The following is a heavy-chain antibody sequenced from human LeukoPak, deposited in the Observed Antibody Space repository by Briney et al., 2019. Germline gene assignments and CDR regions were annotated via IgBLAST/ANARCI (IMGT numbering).Heavy chain of an antibody. D-gene: IGHD3-10*01. CDR1: GFTFSYYS. CDR3: AKDHQARSLRFAGDFDY. V-gene: IGHV3-23*01. J-gene: IGHJ4*02. CDR2: IGGGDGRT. Sequence: GGSLRLSCAASGFTFSYYSMTWVRQAPGKGLEWVSVIGGGDGRTYYADSVKGRFTISRDNSKNTLYLQMNSLRAEDTAVYYCAKDHQARSLRFAGDFDYWGQGTLVTVSS.